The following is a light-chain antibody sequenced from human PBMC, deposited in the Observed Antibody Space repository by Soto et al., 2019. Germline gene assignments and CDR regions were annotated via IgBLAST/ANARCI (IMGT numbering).Light chain of an antibody. CDR1: QAISSN. CDR3: QHYNNWLGT. V-gene: IGKV3-15*01. Sequence: EIVMTQSPATLSVSRGERATLSCRANQAISSNLAWYQQKPGQAPRLLIYGASTRATGIPDRFSGSGSGTDFTLPISSLQSEDFAAYYCQHYNNWLGTFGGGTKVEIK. CDR2: GAS. J-gene: IGKJ4*01.